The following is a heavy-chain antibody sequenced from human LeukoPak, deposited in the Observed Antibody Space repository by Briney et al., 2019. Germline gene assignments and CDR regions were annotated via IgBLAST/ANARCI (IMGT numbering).Heavy chain of an antibody. CDR3: AKADGYSYGRYYFDY. Sequence: GGSLRLSCAASGFTFSSYAMNWVRQAPGKGLEWVSGIIASGGSTYYADSVKGRFTISRDNSKNTLYLQVNSLRAEDTAVYYCAKADGYSYGRYYFDYWGQGTLVTVSS. J-gene: IGHJ4*02. CDR1: GFTFSSYA. CDR2: IIASGGST. D-gene: IGHD5-18*01. V-gene: IGHV3-23*01.